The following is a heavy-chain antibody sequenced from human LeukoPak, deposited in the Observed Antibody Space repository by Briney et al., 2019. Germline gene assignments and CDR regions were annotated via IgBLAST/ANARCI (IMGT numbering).Heavy chain of an antibody. V-gene: IGHV3-23*01. J-gene: IGHJ4*02. Sequence: GFLRLSCAASGFTFTTYAMTWVRQAPGKGLEWVSAISGSGGSTYYADSVKGRFTISRDNSKNTLYLQMNSLRAEDTAVYYCAKNRVYSGYDLNYWGQGTLVTVSS. CDR2: ISGSGGST. CDR1: GFTFTTYA. CDR3: AKNRVYSGYDLNY. D-gene: IGHD5-12*01.